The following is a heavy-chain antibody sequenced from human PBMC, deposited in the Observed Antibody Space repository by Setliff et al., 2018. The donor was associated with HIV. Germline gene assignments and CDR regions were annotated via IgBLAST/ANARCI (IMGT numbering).Heavy chain of an antibody. CDR2: IYYSGST. CDR3: ARAAPYYDYVWGSYRHFDY. CDR1: GGSISSGGYY. J-gene: IGHJ4*02. D-gene: IGHD3-16*02. Sequence: SETLSLTCTVSGGSISSGGYYWSWIRQHPGEGLEWIGYIYYSGSTYYNPSLKSRVTISVDTSKNQFSLKLSSVTAADTAVYYCARAAPYYDYVWGSYRHFDYWGQGTLVTVSS. V-gene: IGHV4-31*03.